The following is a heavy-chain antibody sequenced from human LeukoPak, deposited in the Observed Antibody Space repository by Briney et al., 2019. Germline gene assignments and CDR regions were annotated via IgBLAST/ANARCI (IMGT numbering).Heavy chain of an antibody. V-gene: IGHV4-59*01. CDR2: IYYSGST. J-gene: IGHJ4*02. Sequence: SETLSLTCTVSGGSISSYYWSWIRHPPGKGLEWIGYIYYSGSTNYNPSLKSRVTISVDTSKNQFSLKLSSVTAADTAVYYCASHSSSWYAQLDYWGQGTLVTVSS. CDR3: ASHSSSWYAQLDY. CDR1: GGSISSYY. D-gene: IGHD6-13*01.